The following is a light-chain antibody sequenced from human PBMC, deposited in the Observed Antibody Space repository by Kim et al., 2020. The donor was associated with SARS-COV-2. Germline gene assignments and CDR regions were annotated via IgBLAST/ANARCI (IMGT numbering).Light chain of an antibody. CDR2: GNS. V-gene: IGLV1-40*01. J-gene: IGLJ2*01. CDR3: QSYDSNLSGWV. CDR1: SSNIGAGYD. Sequence: QRVTISCTGSSSNIGAGYDVHWYQQLPGTAPKLLIYGNSKRPSGVPDRFSGSKSGTSASLAITGLQAEDEADYYCQSYDSNLSGWVFGGGTKVTVL.